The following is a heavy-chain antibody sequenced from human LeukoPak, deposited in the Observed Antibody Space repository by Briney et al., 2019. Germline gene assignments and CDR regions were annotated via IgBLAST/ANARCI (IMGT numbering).Heavy chain of an antibody. CDR2: ISYDGSNK. CDR1: GFTFSSYV. J-gene: IGHJ4*02. Sequence: GGSLRLSCAASGFTFSSYVMHWVRQAPGKGLEWVAVISYDGSNKYYADSVKGRFTISRDNSKNTLYLQMNSLRPEDTAVYYCAKVLYYYDSSGWLDYWGQGTLVTVSS. CDR3: AKVLYYYDSSGWLDY. V-gene: IGHV3-30-3*01. D-gene: IGHD3-22*01.